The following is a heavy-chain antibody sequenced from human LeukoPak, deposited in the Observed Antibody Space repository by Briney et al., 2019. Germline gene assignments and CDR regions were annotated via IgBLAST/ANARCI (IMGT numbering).Heavy chain of an antibody. Sequence: GASVKVSCKASGYTFTSYGISWVRQAPGQGLGWMGWISAYNGNTNYAQKLQGRVTMTTDTSTSTAYMELRSLRSDDTAVYYCARGPYGSGSYYKLDYWSQGTLVTVSS. J-gene: IGHJ4*02. CDR1: GYTFTSYG. D-gene: IGHD3-10*01. CDR2: ISAYNGNT. V-gene: IGHV1-18*01. CDR3: ARGPYGSGSYYKLDY.